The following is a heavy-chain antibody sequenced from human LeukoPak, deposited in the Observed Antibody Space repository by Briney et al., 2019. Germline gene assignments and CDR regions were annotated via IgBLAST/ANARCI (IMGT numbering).Heavy chain of an antibody. V-gene: IGHV4-59*01. CDR1: GGSFSGYY. J-gene: IGHJ4*02. CDR2: IYYSGST. CDR3: ASRGSGSYYNY. D-gene: IGHD3-10*01. Sequence: SETLSLTCAVYGGSFSGYYRSWIRQPPGKGLEWIGYIYYSGSTNYNPSLKSRVTISVDTSKNQFSLKLSSVTAADTAVYYCASRGSGSYYNYWGQGTLVTVSP.